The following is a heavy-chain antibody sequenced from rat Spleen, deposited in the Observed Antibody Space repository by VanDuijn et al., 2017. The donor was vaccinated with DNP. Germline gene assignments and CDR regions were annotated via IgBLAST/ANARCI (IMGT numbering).Heavy chain of an antibody. CDR1: GFTFSDYG. CDR2: ITYSGGST. V-gene: IGHV5-20*01. CDR3: TTRGDGYDNWFAY. J-gene: IGHJ3*01. D-gene: IGHD1-4*01. Sequence: EVQLVESGGGLVQPGRSLKLSCAASGFTFSDYGMAWVRQAPTKGLEWVSSITYSGGSTHYRDSVKGRFTISRDYAKSTLYLQMDSLRSEDTATYYCTTRGDGYDNWFAYWGQGTLVTVSS.